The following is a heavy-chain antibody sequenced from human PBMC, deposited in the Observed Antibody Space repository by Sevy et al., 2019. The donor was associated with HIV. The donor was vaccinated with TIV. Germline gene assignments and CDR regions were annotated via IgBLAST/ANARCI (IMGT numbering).Heavy chain of an antibody. CDR2: IPYDGSNE. CDR3: ARDVTENYYYYGMDV. CDR1: GFTFSNYG. Sequence: GGSLRLSCAASGFTFSNYGMHWVRQTPGQGLEWVAFIPYDGSNEYYADSVKGRFTISRDNAKNSLYLQMNSLRAEDTAVYYCARDVTENYYYYGMDVWGQGTTVTVSS. D-gene: IGHD3-16*01. V-gene: IGHV3-30*02. J-gene: IGHJ6*02.